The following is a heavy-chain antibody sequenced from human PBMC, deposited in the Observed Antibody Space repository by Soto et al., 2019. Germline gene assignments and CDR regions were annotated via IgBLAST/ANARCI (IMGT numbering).Heavy chain of an antibody. Sequence: QVQLQQWGAGLLKPSETLSLTCAVYGGSFSGYYCSWIRQPPGKGLEWIGEINHSGSTNYNPSLKSRVTIAVDTSKNHFYLKLSSVTAADTAVYYCARGRAADYYYYLDVWGKGTTVTVSS. D-gene: IGHD6-13*01. CDR1: GGSFSGYY. CDR2: INHSGST. J-gene: IGHJ6*03. V-gene: IGHV4-34*01. CDR3: ARGRAADYYYYLDV.